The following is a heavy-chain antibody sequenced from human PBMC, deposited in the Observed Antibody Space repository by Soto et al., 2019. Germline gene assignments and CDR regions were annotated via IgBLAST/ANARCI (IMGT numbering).Heavy chain of an antibody. CDR3: ATRQGGSYNWFDP. J-gene: IGHJ5*02. D-gene: IGHD2-15*01. Sequence: PSETLSLTGTVSGGSISRSSYSWGWIRQPPGKGLEWIGTIYYSGSTYYNPSLKSRVTISVDTSKNQFSLKLSSVTSADTAVYYCATRQGGSYNWFDPWGQGTLVTVSS. V-gene: IGHV4-39*01. CDR2: IYYSGST. CDR1: GGSISRSSYS.